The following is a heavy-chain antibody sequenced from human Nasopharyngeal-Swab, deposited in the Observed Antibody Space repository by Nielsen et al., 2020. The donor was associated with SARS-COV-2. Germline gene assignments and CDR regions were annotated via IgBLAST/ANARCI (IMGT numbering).Heavy chain of an antibody. CDR2: VDPSDSYT. V-gene: IGHV5-10-1*01. J-gene: IGHJ3*02. CDR1: GYSFSNYW. CDR3: ARQYQNYFGSGDYHGAFDI. D-gene: IGHD3-10*01. Sequence: GESLKISCEGSGYSFSNYWSSWVRQLLGKGLEWMGKVDPSDSYTDYSPSLRGHVTISVDRSISTAYLQWSSLKSSDTAMYYCARQYQNYFGSGDYHGAFDIWGQGTMVTVSS.